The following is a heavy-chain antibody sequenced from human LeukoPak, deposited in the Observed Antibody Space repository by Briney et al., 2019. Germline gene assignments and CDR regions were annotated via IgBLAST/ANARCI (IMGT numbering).Heavy chain of an antibody. CDR1: GFTFSSYS. J-gene: IGHJ3*02. CDR2: ISSSSSTI. Sequence: GGSLRLSCAASGFTFSSYSMNWVRQAPGKGLAWVSYISSSSSTIYYADSVKGRFTISRDNAKNSLYLQMNSLRAEDTAVYYCARCPMVRGVDDAFDIWGQGTMVTVSS. V-gene: IGHV3-48*04. CDR3: ARCPMVRGVDDAFDI. D-gene: IGHD3-10*01.